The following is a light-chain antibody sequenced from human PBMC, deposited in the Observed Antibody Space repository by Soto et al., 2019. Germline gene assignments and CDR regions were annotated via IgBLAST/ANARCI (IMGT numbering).Light chain of an antibody. J-gene: IGKJ1*01. CDR2: GAS. Sequence: DIQMTQSPSSLSASVGDRVTITCRPSQFITSYLNWYQQKPGKAPTLLIYGASTLQSGVPSRFIGGGSGTAFTLTISNLQPEDFGTYYCQQSFSAPVTFGQGTKVDMK. CDR1: QFITSY. V-gene: IGKV1-39*01. CDR3: QQSFSAPVT.